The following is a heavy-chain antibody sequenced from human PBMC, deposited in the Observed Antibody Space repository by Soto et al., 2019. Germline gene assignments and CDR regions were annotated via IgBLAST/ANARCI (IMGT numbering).Heavy chain of an antibody. D-gene: IGHD3-16*01. V-gene: IGHV5-51*01. CDR2: IYPGDSDT. CDR1: GYSFTNDW. Sequence: PGESLKISCNCSGYSFTNDWIAWVRQMPGKGLEWMGIIYPGDSDTRYSPSFQGRVTISVDKSISTAYLQWSSLKASDTAMYYCARHGRGDYWGQGTLVTVSS. CDR3: ARHGRGDY. J-gene: IGHJ4*02.